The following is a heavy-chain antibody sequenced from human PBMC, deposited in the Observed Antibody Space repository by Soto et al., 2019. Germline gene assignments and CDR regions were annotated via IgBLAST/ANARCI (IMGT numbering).Heavy chain of an antibody. Sequence: SVKVSCKASGFTFTSSAVQWWRQARGQRLEWIGWIVVGSGNTKYAQKFQERVTITRDMSTSTAYMELSSLRSEDTAVYYCASARDPHSSGWYHWFGPWGQGTLVTVSS. CDR3: ASARDPHSSGWYHWFGP. D-gene: IGHD6-19*01. CDR1: GFTFTSSA. CDR2: IVVGSGNT. V-gene: IGHV1-58*01. J-gene: IGHJ5*02.